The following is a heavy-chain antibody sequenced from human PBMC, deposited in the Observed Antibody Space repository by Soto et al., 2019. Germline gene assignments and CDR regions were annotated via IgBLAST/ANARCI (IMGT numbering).Heavy chain of an antibody. J-gene: IGHJ6*02. CDR1: GGSISSSSYY. CDR2: IYYSGST. Sequence: QLQLQESGPGLVKPSETLSLTCTVSGGSISSSSYYWGWIRQPPGKGLGWIGSIYYSGSTYYNPSLKSGVTISVDTSKNQFSLKLSSVTAADTAVYYCAGGRGDYYYGMDVWGQGTTVTVSS. D-gene: IGHD3-10*01. V-gene: IGHV4-39*01. CDR3: AGGRGDYYYGMDV.